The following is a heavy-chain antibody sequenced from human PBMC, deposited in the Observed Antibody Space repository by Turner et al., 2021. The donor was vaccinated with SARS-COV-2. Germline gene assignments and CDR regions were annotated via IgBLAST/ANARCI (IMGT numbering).Heavy chain of an antibody. J-gene: IGHJ4*02. D-gene: IGHD3-10*01. CDR1: GFTFSSYG. Sequence: QVQLVESGGGVVQPGRSLRLSCAASGFTFSSYGMHWVRQAPGKGLEWVAVIWFDGSNKYYADSVKGRFTISRDNSKNTVYLQMNSLRAEDTAVYHCARDLAFGELPTSDYWGQGTLVTVSS. CDR3: ARDLAFGELPTSDY. V-gene: IGHV3-33*01. CDR2: IWFDGSNK.